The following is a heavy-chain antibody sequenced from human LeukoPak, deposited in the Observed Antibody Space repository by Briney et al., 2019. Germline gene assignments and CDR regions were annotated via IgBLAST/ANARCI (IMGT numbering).Heavy chain of an antibody. J-gene: IGHJ3*02. Sequence: GASVKVSCKASGYTFTSYGISWVRQAPGQGLEWMGGIIPIFGTADYAQKFQGRVTITADESTSTAYMELSSLRSEDTAVYYCARDGPRVGATSAYAFDIWGQGTMVTVAS. CDR1: GYTFTSYG. CDR2: IIPIFGTA. CDR3: ARDGPRVGATSAYAFDI. D-gene: IGHD1-26*01. V-gene: IGHV1-69*13.